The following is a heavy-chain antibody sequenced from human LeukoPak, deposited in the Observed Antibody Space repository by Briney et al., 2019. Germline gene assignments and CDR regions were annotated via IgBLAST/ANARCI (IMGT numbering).Heavy chain of an antibody. CDR3: ARADVATRASDY. CDR1: GGSISSGGYS. CDR2: IYHSGST. D-gene: IGHD5-12*01. V-gene: IGHV4-30-2*01. Sequence: SETLSLTCAVSGGSISSGGYSWSWIRQPPGKGLEWIGYIYHSGSTYYNPSLKSRVTISVDRSKNQFSLKLSSVTAADTAVYYCARADVATRASDYWGQGTLVTVSS. J-gene: IGHJ4*02.